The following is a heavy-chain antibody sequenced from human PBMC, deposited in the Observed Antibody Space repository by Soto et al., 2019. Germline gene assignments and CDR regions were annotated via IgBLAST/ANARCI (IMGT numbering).Heavy chain of an antibody. D-gene: IGHD1-26*01. Sequence: QVQLMESGGGVVQPGRSLRLSCAASGFTFNTYAMHWVRQAPGKGLEWVAVITPDGTEQYYADSVKGRFTISRDNSKNTLYLQMNSLGLEDMSIYHCAKRGILGSQGMAYFDLWGRGTLGTGSS. CDR3: AKRGILGSQGMAYFDL. CDR2: ITPDGTEQ. J-gene: IGHJ2*01. CDR1: GFTFNTYA. V-gene: IGHV3-30*18.